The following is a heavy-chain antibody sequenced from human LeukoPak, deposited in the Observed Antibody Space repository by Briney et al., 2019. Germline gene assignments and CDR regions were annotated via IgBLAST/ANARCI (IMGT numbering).Heavy chain of an antibody. J-gene: IGHJ4*02. V-gene: IGHV3-15*04. CDR3: TTYGSGRKFDY. CDR1: GFSFSDAW. Sequence: GGSLRLSCAASGFSFSDAWMSWVRQIPGKGLEWVGRIESKTDGGTTDYAAPVKSRFTISRDDSTNTLYLQMNSLKSEDTAVYYCTTYGSGRKFDYWGQGIPVTVSS. CDR2: IESKTDGGTT. D-gene: IGHD3-10*01.